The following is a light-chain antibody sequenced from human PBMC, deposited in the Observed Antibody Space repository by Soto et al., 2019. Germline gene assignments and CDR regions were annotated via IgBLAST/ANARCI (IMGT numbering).Light chain of an antibody. Sequence: EIVLTQSPGTLSLSPGERATLSCRASQTITNNYLAWYQQKPGQAPRLLIDDASRRATGIPDRFSGSGSGTVFTLTISRLEPEDVAVYYCQQCSTAPLTFGGGTKVEIK. CDR1: QTITNNY. J-gene: IGKJ4*01. CDR3: QQCSTAPLT. CDR2: DAS. V-gene: IGKV3-20*01.